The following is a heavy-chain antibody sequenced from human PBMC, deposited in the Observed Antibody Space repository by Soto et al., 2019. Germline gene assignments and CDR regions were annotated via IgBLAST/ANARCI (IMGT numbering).Heavy chain of an antibody. V-gene: IGHV1-69*02. CDR1: GDTFNFYT. D-gene: IGHD3-10*01. CDR2: FNPILSFS. J-gene: IGHJ4*02. CDR3: ATSFGSGSRAFDY. Sequence: QVQLVQSGAEVKKPGSSVKVSCTASGDTFNFYTINWVRQAPGLGLEWMGRFNPILSFSNSALKFQGRVTLTADKSTSNAYMVLSRLRSEDTAIYYCATSFGSGSRAFDYWGQGALVTVSS.